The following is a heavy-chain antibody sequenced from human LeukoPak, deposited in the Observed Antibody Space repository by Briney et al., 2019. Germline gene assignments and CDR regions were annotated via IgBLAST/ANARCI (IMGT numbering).Heavy chain of an antibody. CDR3: AKMTAPAY. V-gene: IGHV3-74*01. J-gene: IGHJ4*02. Sequence: PGGSLRVSCAASGYTFRSYCMHWVRQAPGKGLVWFLRINNDGTTTGYADTVKHRFTISRDNAKNTLYLQMNSLRVEDTAIYYYAKMTAPAYWGQGTLVTVSS. CDR1: GYTFRSYC. D-gene: IGHD5-18*01. CDR2: INNDGTTT.